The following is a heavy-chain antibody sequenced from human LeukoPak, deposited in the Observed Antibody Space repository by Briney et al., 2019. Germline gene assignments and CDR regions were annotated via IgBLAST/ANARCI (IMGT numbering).Heavy chain of an antibody. Sequence: SETLSLTCTVSVGSISSYYWSWIRQPPGERVEWVGDIYYGGSTNYNPSLKSRVSISVDTSKSQFSLKPSSVTAADTAVYYCARATPSTGIDYWGQGTLVTVSS. CDR1: VGSISSYY. J-gene: IGHJ4*02. CDR3: ARATPSTGIDY. CDR2: IYYGGST. V-gene: IGHV4-59*01. D-gene: IGHD1-1*01.